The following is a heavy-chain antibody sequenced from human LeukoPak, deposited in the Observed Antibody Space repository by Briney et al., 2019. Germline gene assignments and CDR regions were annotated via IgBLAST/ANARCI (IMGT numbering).Heavy chain of an antibody. CDR3: ARAAPHFVFRFFRKTAYGMDV. D-gene: IGHD3-3*01. J-gene: IGHJ6*02. CDR2: IYYSGST. Sequence: PSETLSLTCAVSGGSISSGGYYWSWIRQPPGKGLEWIGYIYYSGSTYYNPSLRSRVTISVDTSKNQFSLKLSSVTAADTAVYYCARAAPHFVFRFFRKTAYGMDVWGQGTTVTVSS. V-gene: IGHV4-30-4*01. CDR1: GGSISSGGYY.